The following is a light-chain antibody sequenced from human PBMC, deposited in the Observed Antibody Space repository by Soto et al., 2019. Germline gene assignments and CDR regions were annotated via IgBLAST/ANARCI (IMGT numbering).Light chain of an antibody. CDR1: QGISNW. Sequence: AIRMTQSPSSFSASTGDRVTITCRASQGISNWLAWYQQKPGKAPKLLIYGASTLQSGVPSRFSGSGSGTAFTLTISSLQSEDSATYYCQHYRNYPWTFGQGTKVEVK. J-gene: IGKJ1*01. CDR2: GAS. CDR3: QHYRNYPWT. V-gene: IGKV1-8*01.